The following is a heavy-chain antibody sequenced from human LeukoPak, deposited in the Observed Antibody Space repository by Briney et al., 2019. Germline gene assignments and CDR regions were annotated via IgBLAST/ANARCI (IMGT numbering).Heavy chain of an antibody. V-gene: IGHV1-3*01. CDR1: GYTFTSYA. D-gene: IGHD5-18*01. Sequence: ASVKVSCKASGYTFTSYAMHWVRQAPGQRLEWMGWINAGNGSTKYSQKFQGRVTITRDTSASTAYMELSSLRSEDTAVYYCARESQLWVFDYWGQGTLVTVSS. J-gene: IGHJ4*02. CDR2: INAGNGST. CDR3: ARESQLWVFDY.